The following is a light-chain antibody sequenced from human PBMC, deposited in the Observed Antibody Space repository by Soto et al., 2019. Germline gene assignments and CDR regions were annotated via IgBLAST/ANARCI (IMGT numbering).Light chain of an antibody. J-gene: IGLJ3*02. CDR1: SSNIGAGYN. CDR2: GNN. Sequence: QLVLTQPPSVSGAPGQRVIISCTGSSSNIGAGYNVHWYQLLPGTAPKLLIYGNNNRPSGVPDRFSGSKSGTSASLAITGLQAEDEADYYCQSYDSSLRDWVFGGGTQLTVL. V-gene: IGLV1-40*01. CDR3: QSYDSSLRDWV.